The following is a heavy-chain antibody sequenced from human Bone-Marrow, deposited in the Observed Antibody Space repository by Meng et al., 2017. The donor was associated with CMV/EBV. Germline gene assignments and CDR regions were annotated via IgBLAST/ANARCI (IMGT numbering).Heavy chain of an antibody. J-gene: IGHJ5*02. CDR2: INHSGST. CDR1: GGSFSGYY. V-gene: IGHV4-34*01. D-gene: IGHD3-3*01. Sequence: LRLSCAVYGGSFSGYYWSWIRQPPGKGLEWIGEINHSGSTNYNPSLKSRVTISVDTSKNQFSLKLSSVTAADTAVYYCARRHYDFWSGYNGFDPWGQGTLVTVSS. CDR3: ARRHYDFWSGYNGFDP.